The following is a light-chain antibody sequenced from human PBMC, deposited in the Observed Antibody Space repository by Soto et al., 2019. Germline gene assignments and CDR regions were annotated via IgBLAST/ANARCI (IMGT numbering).Light chain of an antibody. CDR1: SSDVGAYNW. Sequence: QSVLTQPRSVSGSPGQSVTISCAGTSSDVGAYNWDSWYQQHPGKVPKLIIYDVTRRPSGVPDRFSGSKSGNTASLTISGLQADDEADYYCCSYAGSYTLVFGGGTKLTVL. J-gene: IGLJ3*02. V-gene: IGLV2-11*01. CDR3: CSYAGSYTLV. CDR2: DVT.